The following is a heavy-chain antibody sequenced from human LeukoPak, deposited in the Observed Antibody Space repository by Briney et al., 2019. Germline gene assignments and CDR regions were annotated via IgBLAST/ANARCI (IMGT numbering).Heavy chain of an antibody. J-gene: IGHJ4*02. V-gene: IGHV3-48*03. Sequence: PGGSLRLSCTVSGFTFSIFEMNWVRQAPGKGLEWVAYITNSGSTIDYADSVKGRFTISRDNARNSLYLQMSSLRAEDTAVYYCARDLTGPNDYWGQGTLVTVSS. D-gene: IGHD7-27*01. CDR2: ITNSGSTI. CDR1: GFTFSIFE. CDR3: ARDLTGPNDY.